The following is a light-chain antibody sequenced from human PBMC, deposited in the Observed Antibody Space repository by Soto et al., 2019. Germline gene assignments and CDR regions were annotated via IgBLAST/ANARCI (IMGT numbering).Light chain of an antibody. V-gene: IGKV3-20*01. CDR1: QSVSSSY. CDR3: QQYGSSSWT. Sequence: EIVLTQSPGTLSLSPGERATLSCRASQSVSSSYLAWYQQKPGQAPRLLIYGTSIRATAIPDRLSGSGSGTAFTLTISRLEPEDFAVYYCQQYGSSSWTFGQGTKVEIK. CDR2: GTS. J-gene: IGKJ1*01.